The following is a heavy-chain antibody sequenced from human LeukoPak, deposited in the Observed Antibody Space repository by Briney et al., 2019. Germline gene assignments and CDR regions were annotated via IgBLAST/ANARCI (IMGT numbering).Heavy chain of an antibody. CDR3: AREDGDHAPTNFDY. CDR2: IDTSGNT. D-gene: IGHD2-21*02. J-gene: IGHJ4*02. CDR1: GGSISSYY. V-gene: IGHV4-4*07. Sequence: SETLSLTCTVSGGSISSYYWSWIRQPAGKGLEWIGRIDTSGNTNYKPSLKSRVTMSVDTSKNQFSLKLSSVTAADTAVYYCAREDGDHAPTNFDYWGQGTLVTVSS.